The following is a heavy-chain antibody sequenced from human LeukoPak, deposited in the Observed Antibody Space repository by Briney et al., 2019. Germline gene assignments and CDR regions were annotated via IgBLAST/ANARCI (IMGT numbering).Heavy chain of an antibody. Sequence: ASVKVSCKASGGTFSSYAISWVRQAPGQWLEWMGWISAYNGNTNYAQKLQGRVTMTTDTSTSTAYMELRSLRSDDTAVYYCARVWPARRLYYYYYYMDVWGKGTTVTVSS. D-gene: IGHD6-6*01. CDR3: ARVWPARRLYYYYYYMDV. J-gene: IGHJ6*03. CDR1: GGTFSSYA. V-gene: IGHV1-18*01. CDR2: ISAYNGNT.